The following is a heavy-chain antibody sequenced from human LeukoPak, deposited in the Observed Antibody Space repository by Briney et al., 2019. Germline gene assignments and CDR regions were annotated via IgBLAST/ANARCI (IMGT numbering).Heavy chain of an antibody. D-gene: IGHD4-17*01. CDR3: ARDPTTVTVGYFDC. Sequence: GASVKVSCKASGYTFTSYGISWVRQAPGQGLEWMGWISAYNGNTNYAQKLQGRVTMTTDTSTSTAYMELRSLRSDVTAVYYCARDPTTVTVGYFDCWGQGTLVTVSS. V-gene: IGHV1-18*01. J-gene: IGHJ4*02. CDR1: GYTFTSYG. CDR2: ISAYNGNT.